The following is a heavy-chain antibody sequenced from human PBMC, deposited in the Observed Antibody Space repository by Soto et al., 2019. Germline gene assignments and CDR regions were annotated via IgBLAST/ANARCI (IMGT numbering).Heavy chain of an antibody. CDR2: INPNSGGT. D-gene: IGHD3-3*01. V-gene: IGHV1-2*02. J-gene: IGHJ4*02. Sequence: ASVKVSCKASGYTFTGYYMQWVRQAPGQGLEWIGWINPNSGGTNYAQKFQGRVTMTRDTSISTAYMELSRLRSDDTAVYYCARDARTTYYDFWSGYSTTHPSGYWGQGTLVTVSS. CDR3: ARDARTTYYDFWSGYSTTHPSGY. CDR1: GYTFTGYY.